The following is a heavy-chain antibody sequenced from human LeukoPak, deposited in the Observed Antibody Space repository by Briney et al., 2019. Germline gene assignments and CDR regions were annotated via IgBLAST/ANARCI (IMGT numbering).Heavy chain of an antibody. CDR3: ATHSDGFGEFFDY. V-gene: IGHV3-7*01. D-gene: IGHD3-10*01. CDR2: IKQDGGEK. CDR1: GFTFDDYA. J-gene: IGHJ4*02. Sequence: GRSLRLSCAASGFTFDDYAMHWVRQAPGKGLEWVANIKQDGGEKYYVDSVKGRFTISRDNAKNSLYLQMNSLRAEDTAVYYCATHSDGFGEFFDYWGQGTLVTVSS.